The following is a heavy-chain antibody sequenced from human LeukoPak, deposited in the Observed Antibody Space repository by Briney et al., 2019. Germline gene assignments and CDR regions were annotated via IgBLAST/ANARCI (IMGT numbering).Heavy chain of an antibody. D-gene: IGHD3-10*01. CDR2: IYYSGST. V-gene: IGHV4-30-4*01. CDR1: GGSISSGDYY. CDR3: VREGDYGSGSH. J-gene: IGHJ4*02. Sequence: SETLSLTCTVSGGSISSGDYYWSWIRQPPGKGLEWIGYIYYSGSTYYNPSLKSRVTISVDTSKNQFSLKLSSVTAADTAVYYCVREGDYGSGSHWGQGTLVTVSS.